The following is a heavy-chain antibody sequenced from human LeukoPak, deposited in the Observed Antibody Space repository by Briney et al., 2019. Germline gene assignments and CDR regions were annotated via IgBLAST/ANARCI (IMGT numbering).Heavy chain of an antibody. CDR1: GFTFRNAW. CDR2: ISGSGGST. Sequence: GGSLRLSCAGSGFTFRNAWMNWVRQAPGKGLEWVSAISGSGGSTYYADSVKGWFTISRDNSKNTLYLQMNSLRAEDTAVYYCAKDIAAPGNYYYYMDVWGKGTTVTVSS. J-gene: IGHJ6*03. D-gene: IGHD6-25*01. V-gene: IGHV3-23*01. CDR3: AKDIAAPGNYYYYMDV.